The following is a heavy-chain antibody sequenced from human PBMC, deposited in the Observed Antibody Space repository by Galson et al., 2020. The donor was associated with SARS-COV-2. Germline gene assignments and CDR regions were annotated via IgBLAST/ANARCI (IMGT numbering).Heavy chain of an antibody. CDR1: GFTFSSYG. Sequence: QLGESLKISCAASGFTFSSYGMHWVRQAPGKGLEWVAVISYDGSNKYYADSVKGRFTISRDNSKNTLYLQMNSLRAEDTAVYYCAKGGYYDSSGYYQGRNFDYWGQGTLVTVSS. V-gene: IGHV3-30*18. D-gene: IGHD3-22*01. J-gene: IGHJ4*02. CDR2: ISYDGSNK. CDR3: AKGGYYDSSGYYQGRNFDY.